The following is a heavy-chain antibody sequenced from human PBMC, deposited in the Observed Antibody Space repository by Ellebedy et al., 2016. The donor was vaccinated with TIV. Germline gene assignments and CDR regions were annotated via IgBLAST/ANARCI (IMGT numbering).Heavy chain of an antibody. J-gene: IGHJ3*02. CDR3: AREGIPLDAFDI. V-gene: IGHV3-21*01. Sequence: PGGSLRLSCSASGFTVSSNYMSWVLPALGKGIEWVSSISSSSSYIYYADSVKGRFTISRDNAKNSLYLQMNSLRAEDTAVYYCAREGIPLDAFDIWGQGTMVTVSS. CDR1: GFTVSSNY. D-gene: IGHD5-18*01. CDR2: ISSSSSYI.